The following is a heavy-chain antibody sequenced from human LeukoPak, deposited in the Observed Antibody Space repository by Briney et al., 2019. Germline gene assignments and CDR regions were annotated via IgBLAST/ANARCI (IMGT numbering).Heavy chain of an antibody. CDR1: GFTFTSSA. Sequence: SVKVSCKASGFTFTSSAMQWVRQARGQRLEWIGWIVVGSGNTNYAQKFQGRVTMTRDMSTSTVYMELSSLRSEDTAVYYCARGQNYYDSSGGDYWGQGTLVTVSS. J-gene: IGHJ4*02. V-gene: IGHV1-58*02. D-gene: IGHD3-22*01. CDR2: IVVGSGNT. CDR3: ARGQNYYDSSGGDY.